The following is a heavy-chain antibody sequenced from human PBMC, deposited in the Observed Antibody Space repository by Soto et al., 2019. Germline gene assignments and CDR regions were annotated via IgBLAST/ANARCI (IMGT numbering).Heavy chain of an antibody. D-gene: IGHD2-15*01. CDR2: ISAYNGNT. V-gene: IGHV1-18*01. J-gene: IGHJ4*02. Sequence: QVQLVQSGAEVKKPGASVKVSCKASGYTFTSYGISWVRQAPGQGLEWMGWISAYNGNTNYAQKLQGRVTMTTDTTTSTAYMELRSLRSDDTAVYYCARTYCSGGSCYFGDYWGQGTLVTVSS. CDR1: GYTFTSYG. CDR3: ARTYCSGGSCYFGDY.